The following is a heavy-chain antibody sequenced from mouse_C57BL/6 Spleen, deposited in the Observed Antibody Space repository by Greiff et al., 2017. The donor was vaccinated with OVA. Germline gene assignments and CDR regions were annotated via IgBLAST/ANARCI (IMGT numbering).Heavy chain of an antibody. J-gene: IGHJ4*01. CDR1: GYTFTSYW. Sequence: QVQLQQPGTELVKPGASVKLSCKASGYTFTSYWMHWVKQRPGQGLEWIGNINPSNGGTNYNEKFKSKATLTVDKSSSAAYMKRSSLTSEDSAVDDCAREGERDSSGLYAMDYWGQGTSVTVSA. CDR3: AREGERDSSGLYAMDY. V-gene: IGHV1-53*01. D-gene: IGHD3-2*02. CDR2: INPSNGGT.